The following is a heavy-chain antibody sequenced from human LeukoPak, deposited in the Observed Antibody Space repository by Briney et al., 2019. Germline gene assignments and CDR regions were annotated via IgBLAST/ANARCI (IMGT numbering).Heavy chain of an antibody. V-gene: IGHV3-23*01. CDR3: AKRSSTSSGYFDF. J-gene: IGHJ4*02. CDR2: ITGSGAYT. D-gene: IGHD3-22*01. CDR1: EFTFSSYG. Sequence: GGSLRLSCAASEFTFSSYGMSWVRQAPGKGLEWVTAITGSGAYTNYADSVKGRFTISRDNSKNTIYLQMNSLRAEDTAIHYCAKRSSTSSGYFDFWGRGTLVTVSS.